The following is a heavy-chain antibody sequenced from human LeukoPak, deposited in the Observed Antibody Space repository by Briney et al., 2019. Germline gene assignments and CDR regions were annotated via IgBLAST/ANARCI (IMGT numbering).Heavy chain of an antibody. CDR3: ARGGPGYCSSTSCYTREFDY. CDR2: SNAGNGNT. Sequence: ASVKVSCKASGYTFTSYAMHWVRQAPGQRLEWMGWSNAGNGNTKYSQEFQGRVTITRDTSASTAYMELSSLRSEDTAVYYCARGGPGYCSSTSCYTREFDYWGQGTLVTVSS. V-gene: IGHV1-3*02. CDR1: GYTFTSYA. D-gene: IGHD2-2*02. J-gene: IGHJ4*02.